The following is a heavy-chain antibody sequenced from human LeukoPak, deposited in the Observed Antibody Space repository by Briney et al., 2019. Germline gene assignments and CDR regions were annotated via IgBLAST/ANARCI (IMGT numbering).Heavy chain of an antibody. CDR1: GFTFSDYY. Sequence: PGGSLRLSCAASGFTFSDYYMSWIRQAPGKGLEWVSYISGSSSNTKYADSVKGRFTISRDNAKNSLYLQINSLRAEDTAVYYCARDSAHIVVVPVVIPPGLDNWFDPWGQGTLVTVSS. CDR3: ARDSAHIVVVPVVIPPGLDNWFDP. D-gene: IGHD2-2*01. CDR2: ISGSSSNT. J-gene: IGHJ5*02. V-gene: IGHV3-11*05.